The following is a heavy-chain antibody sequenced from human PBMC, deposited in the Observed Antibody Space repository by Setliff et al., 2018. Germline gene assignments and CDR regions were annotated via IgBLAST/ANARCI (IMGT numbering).Heavy chain of an antibody. J-gene: IGHJ3*02. CDR3: ARVARVVLSRNAFDI. Sequence: SLTCTVSGGSISSGGYYWSWIRQHPGKGLEWIGYIYYSGSTYYNPSLKSRVTISVDTSKNQFSLKLSSVTAADTAVYYCARVARVVLSRNAFDIWGQGTMVTVSS. CDR1: GGSISSGGYY. D-gene: IGHD2-2*01. CDR2: IYYSGST. V-gene: IGHV4-31*03.